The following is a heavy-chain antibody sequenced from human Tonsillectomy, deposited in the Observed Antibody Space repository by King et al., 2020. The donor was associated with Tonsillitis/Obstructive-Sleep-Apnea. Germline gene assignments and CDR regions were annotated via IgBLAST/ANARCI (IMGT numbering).Heavy chain of an antibody. CDR2: ISGDSGYI. CDR3: ARPSYGSGVYYYFYMDV. CDR1: GFTFSAYG. V-gene: IGHV3-21*01. Sequence: EVQLVESGGGLVKPGGSLRLSCAASGFTFSAYGMTSVRRAPGKGLEWVSSISGDSGYIYYADSVRGRFTISRDNAKNSLYLQMNSLRAEDTAVYYCARPSYGSGVYYYFYMDVWGKGTTVTVSS. D-gene: IGHD3-10*01. J-gene: IGHJ6*03.